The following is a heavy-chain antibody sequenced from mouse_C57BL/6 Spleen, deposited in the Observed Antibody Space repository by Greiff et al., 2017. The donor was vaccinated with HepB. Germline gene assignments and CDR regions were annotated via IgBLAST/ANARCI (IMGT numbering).Heavy chain of an antibody. Sequence: QVQLQQSGPELVKPGASVKISCKASGYAFSSSWMNWVKQRPGKGLEWIGRIYPGDGDTNYNGKFKGKATLTADKSSSTAYMQLSSLTSEDSAVYYCARSGYYDYGWYFDVWGTGTTVTVSS. V-gene: IGHV1-82*01. D-gene: IGHD2-4*01. CDR2: IYPGDGDT. J-gene: IGHJ1*03. CDR3: ARSGYYDYGWYFDV. CDR1: GYAFSSSW.